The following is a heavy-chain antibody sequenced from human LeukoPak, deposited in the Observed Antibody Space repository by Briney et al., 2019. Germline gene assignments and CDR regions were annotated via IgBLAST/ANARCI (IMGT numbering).Heavy chain of an antibody. J-gene: IGHJ3*02. CDR2: MNPKSANT. CDR3: ASTIPYYDSSGRKTQVAFDI. D-gene: IGHD3-22*01. V-gene: IGHV1-8*02. CDR1: GHTFIGYY. Sequence: ASVKVSCKASGHTFIGYYIHWVRRAPGQGLEWMGWMNPKSANTGYAQKFQGRVTMTRNTPISTAYMELSSLRSEDTAVYYCASTIPYYDSSGRKTQVAFDIWGQGTMVTVSS.